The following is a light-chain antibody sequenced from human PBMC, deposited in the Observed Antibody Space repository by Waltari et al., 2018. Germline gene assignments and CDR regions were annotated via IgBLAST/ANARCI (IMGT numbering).Light chain of an antibody. Sequence: QSALTQPASVSGSPGQSITISCTGTTSDIGLYNYVSWNQHRPGRAPKLIIYDVRKRPSGVSSRFSCSKSGNTASLAISGLHPEDEGYYFCSSYTRSTTYVLFGGGTRVTVL. V-gene: IGLV2-14*01. CDR2: DVR. CDR1: TSDIGLYNY. CDR3: SSYTRSTTYVL. J-gene: IGLJ2*01.